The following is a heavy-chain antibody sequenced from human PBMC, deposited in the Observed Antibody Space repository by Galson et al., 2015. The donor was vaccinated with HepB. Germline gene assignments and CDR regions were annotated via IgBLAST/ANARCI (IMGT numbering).Heavy chain of an antibody. Sequence: SLRLSCAASGFTFRSYSMNWVRQAPGKGLEWVSSISSSSSYIYYADSVKGRFTISRDNAKNSLYLQMKSLRAEDTPVYDCARDFRVASTIYWGQRTLVPVSS. D-gene: IGHD6-19*01. CDR3: ARDFRVASTIY. J-gene: IGHJ4*02. V-gene: IGHV3-21*01. CDR2: ISSSSSYI. CDR1: GFTFRSYS.